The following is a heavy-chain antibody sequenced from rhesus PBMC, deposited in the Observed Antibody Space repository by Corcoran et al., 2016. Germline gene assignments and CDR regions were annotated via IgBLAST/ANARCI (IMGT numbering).Heavy chain of an antibody. V-gene: IGHV4-76*01. CDR1: GGSISGGYD. CDR3: AIGVTIPLL. J-gene: IGHJ4*01. D-gene: IGHD3-34*01. CDR2: IYGSRGGT. Sequence: QVQLQESGPGLVKPAETLSLTCAVSGGSISGGYDWSWIRQPPGKGREWIGYIYGSRGGTHSNPSLKNRVTISKDTSKNQFSLKLSSVSAADTAVYYCAIGVTIPLLWGQGVLVTVSS.